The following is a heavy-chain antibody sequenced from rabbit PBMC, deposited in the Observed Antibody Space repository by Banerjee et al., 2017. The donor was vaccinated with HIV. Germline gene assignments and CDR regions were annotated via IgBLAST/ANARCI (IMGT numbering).Heavy chain of an antibody. CDR2: IYAGSGST. CDR3: ARDPYGTADGYNL. D-gene: IGHD6-1*01. Sequence: QEQLEESGGDLVKPEGSLTLTCTASGFSFSSSYWIYWVRQAPGKGLEWIACIYAGSGSTYYASWAKGRFTISKTSSTTVTLQMTSLTAADTATYFCARDPYGTADGYNLWGPGTLVTVS. J-gene: IGHJ4*01. CDR1: GFSFSSSYW. V-gene: IGHV1S45*01.